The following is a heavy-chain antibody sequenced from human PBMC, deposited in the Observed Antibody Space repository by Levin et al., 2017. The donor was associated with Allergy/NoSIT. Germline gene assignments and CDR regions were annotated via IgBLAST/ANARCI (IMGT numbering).Heavy chain of an antibody. J-gene: IGHJ6*03. V-gene: IGHV4-4*02. CDR1: GVSISTSTW. D-gene: IGHD3-10*01. CDR2: IYYSGST. CDR3: ARGSPRGIYYMDA. Sequence: PSETLSLTCAVSGVSISTSTWWSWVRQSPERGLEWIGEIYYSGSTNYNPSFQSRVTMSVDRTKNQFSLKLTSVTAADTAVYYCARGSPRGIYYMDAWGKGTTVTVSS.